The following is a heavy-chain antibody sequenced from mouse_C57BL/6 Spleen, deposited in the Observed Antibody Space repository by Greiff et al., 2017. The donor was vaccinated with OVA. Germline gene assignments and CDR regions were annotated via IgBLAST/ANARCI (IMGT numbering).Heavy chain of an antibody. CDR3: ARHGVYGNYVGYFDV. V-gene: IGHV2-6-1*01. Sequence: VQVVESGPGLVAPSQSLSITCTVSGFSLTSYGVHWVRQPPVKGLEWLVVIWSDGSTTYNSALKSRLSISKDNSKSQVFLKMNSLQTDDTAMYYCARHGVYGNYVGYFDVWGTGTTVTVSS. CDR1: GFSLTSYG. D-gene: IGHD2-1*01. CDR2: IWSDGST. J-gene: IGHJ1*03.